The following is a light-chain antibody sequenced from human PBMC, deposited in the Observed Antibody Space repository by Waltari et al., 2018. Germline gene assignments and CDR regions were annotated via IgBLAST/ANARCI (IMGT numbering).Light chain of an antibody. J-gene: IGKJ1*01. CDR3: QQYNNWPRT. CDR2: GAS. CDR1: QSVSSD. V-gene: IGKV3-15*01. Sequence: EIVMTQSPATLYVSPGERPTLSCRASQSVSSDLAWYQHKPGQAPRPVIYGASTRATGIPARFSGSGSGTEFTLTISSLQSEDFAVYYCQQYNNWPRTFGQGTKVEIK.